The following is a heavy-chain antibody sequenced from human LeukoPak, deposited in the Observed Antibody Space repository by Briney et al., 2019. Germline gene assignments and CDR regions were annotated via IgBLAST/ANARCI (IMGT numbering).Heavy chain of an antibody. Sequence: SETLSLTCAVYGGSFSGCYWSWIRQPPGKGLEWIGEINHSGSTNYNPSLKSRVTISVDTSKNQFSLKLSSLTAADTAVYYCARGGNGNWFDPWGQGTLVTVSS. CDR1: GGSFSGCY. J-gene: IGHJ5*02. CDR2: INHSGST. V-gene: IGHV4-34*01. CDR3: ARGGNGNWFDP. D-gene: IGHD1-1*01.